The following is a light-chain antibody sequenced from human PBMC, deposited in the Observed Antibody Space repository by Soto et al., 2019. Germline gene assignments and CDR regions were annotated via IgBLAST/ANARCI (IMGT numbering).Light chain of an antibody. J-gene: IGLJ3*02. V-gene: IGLV1-44*01. CDR2: SND. CDR1: SSNIGTNA. CDR3: AVWDDSLNGWV. Sequence: QSAVTQPPSASGTPGQRVTISCSGSSSNIGTNAVNWCQQLPGTAPRLLIYSNDQRPPGVPDRFSGSKSGTSASLGISGLQSADEADYFCAVWDDSLNGWVFGGGTKLTVL.